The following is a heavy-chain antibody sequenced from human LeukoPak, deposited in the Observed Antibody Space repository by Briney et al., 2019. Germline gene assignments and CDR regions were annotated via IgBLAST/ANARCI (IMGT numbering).Heavy chain of an antibody. V-gene: IGHV4-39*07. CDR3: ARVQLWLPLDDY. CDR1: GGSISSSSYY. CDR2: IHYSGST. Sequence: SETLSLTCTVSGGSISSSSYYWGWIRQPPGKGLEWIGSIHYSGSTYYNPSLKSRVTISVDTSKNQFSLKLSSVTAADTAVYYCARVQLWLPLDDYWGQGTLVTVSS. J-gene: IGHJ4*02. D-gene: IGHD5-18*01.